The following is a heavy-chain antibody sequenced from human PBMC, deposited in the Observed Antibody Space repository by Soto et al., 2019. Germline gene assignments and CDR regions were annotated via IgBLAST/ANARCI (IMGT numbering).Heavy chain of an antibody. CDR3: AREWLTYYYDTSGYYDVPDAFDI. Sequence: QVQLQESGPGLVKPSQTLSLTCTVSGGSISSGGYYWSWIRQHPGKGLEWIGYIYYSRSTYYNPSRKSRITISEATSRYPCSLKRSSVTAAYTAVYSCAREWLTYYYDTSGYYDVPDAFDIWGQGTMVTVSS. J-gene: IGHJ3*02. CDR1: GGSISSGGYY. V-gene: IGHV4-31*03. D-gene: IGHD3-22*01. CDR2: IYYSRST.